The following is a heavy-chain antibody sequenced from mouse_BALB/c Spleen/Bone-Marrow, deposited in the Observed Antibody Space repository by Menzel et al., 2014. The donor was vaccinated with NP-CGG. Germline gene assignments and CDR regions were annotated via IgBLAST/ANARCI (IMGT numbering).Heavy chain of an antibody. V-gene: IGHV5-9-4*01. D-gene: IGHD1-2*01. Sequence: EVQLVESGGGLVKPGGSLKLSCAASGFTFSSYDMSWVRQSPEKRLEWVADISSGGTYTYYPVIVTGRCSSSRDNAKNTLYLGMSSLRSEDTAMYYCARAEGKLLRQLLAHWGQGTLVTVSA. J-gene: IGHJ3*01. CDR1: GFTFSSYD. CDR3: ARAEGKLLRQLLAH. CDR2: ISSGGTYT.